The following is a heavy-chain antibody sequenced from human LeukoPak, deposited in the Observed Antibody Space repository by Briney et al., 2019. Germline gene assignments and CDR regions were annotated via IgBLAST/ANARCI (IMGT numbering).Heavy chain of an antibody. CDR1: GFTFSSYG. CDR3: AKDKRPYSPGDAFDI. CDR2: IRYDGSNK. D-gene: IGHD6-13*01. J-gene: IGHJ3*02. V-gene: IGHV3-30*02. Sequence: PGGSLRLSCAASGFTFSSYGMHWVRQAPGKGLEWVAFIRYDGSNKYYADSVKGRFTISRDNSKNTLYLQMNSLRAEDTALYYCAKDKRPYSPGDAFDIWGQGTMVTVSS.